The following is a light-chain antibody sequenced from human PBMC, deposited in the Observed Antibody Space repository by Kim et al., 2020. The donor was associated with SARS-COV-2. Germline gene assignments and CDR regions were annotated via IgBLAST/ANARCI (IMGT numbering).Light chain of an antibody. CDR1: QSVSSTY. V-gene: IGKV3-20*01. J-gene: IGKJ2*01. CDR2: GAS. Sequence: EIVLTQSPGTLSLSPGERATLSCRASQSVSSTYLAWYQQKPGQAPRLLIYGASRRATGIPDRFSGSGSGTDFTLTISRLEPEDFAVYYCHPGGSSPYTFGQGTKLEI. CDR3: HPGGSSPYT.